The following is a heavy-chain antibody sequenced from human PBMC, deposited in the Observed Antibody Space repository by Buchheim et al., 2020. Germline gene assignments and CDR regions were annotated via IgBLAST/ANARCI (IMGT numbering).Heavy chain of an antibody. CDR3: ARAKSLLNAHFHGSGGARGLDV. CDR2: IGPTGSPI. Sequence: VQLVESGGGLVQPGGSLRLSCAASGFTFSSFEMNWVRQAPGKGLEWVPYIGPTGSPIYYADSVEGRFTISSDNARNSLFLQVNSLRAEDTAIYYCARAKSLLNAHFHGSGGARGLDVWGQGTT. D-gene: IGHD3-10*01. J-gene: IGHJ6*02. CDR1: GFTFSSFE. V-gene: IGHV3-48*03.